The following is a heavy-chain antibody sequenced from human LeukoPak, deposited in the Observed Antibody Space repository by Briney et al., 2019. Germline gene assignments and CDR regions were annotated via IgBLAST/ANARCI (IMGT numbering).Heavy chain of an antibody. Sequence: KTSETLSLTCAVYGGSFSGHYWSWIRQPPGKGLEWIGEINHSGSTNYNPSLKSRVTISVDTSKNQFSLKLSSVTAADTAVYYCARGRSGIRYFDWLLRYFDYWGQGTLVTVSS. CDR2: INHSGST. D-gene: IGHD3-9*01. J-gene: IGHJ4*02. CDR1: GGSFSGHY. CDR3: ARGRSGIRYFDWLLRYFDY. V-gene: IGHV4-34*01.